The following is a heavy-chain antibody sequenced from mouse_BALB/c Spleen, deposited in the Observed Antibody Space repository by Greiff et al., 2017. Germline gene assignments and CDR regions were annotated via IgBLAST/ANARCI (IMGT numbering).Heavy chain of an antibody. D-gene: IGHD2-1*01. V-gene: IGHV1-69*02. Sequence: QVQLQQPGAELVKPGASVKLSCKASGYTFTSYWMHWVKQRPGQGLEWIGEIDPSDSYTNYNQKFKGKATLTVDKSSSTAYMLLSSLTSEDSAVYYCARYYYGNYGAMDYWGQGTSVTVSS. CDR3: ARYYYGNYGAMDY. CDR1: GYTFTSYW. CDR2: IDPSDSYT. J-gene: IGHJ4*01.